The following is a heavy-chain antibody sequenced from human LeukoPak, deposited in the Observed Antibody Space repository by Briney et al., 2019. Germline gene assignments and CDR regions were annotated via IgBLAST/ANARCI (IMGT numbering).Heavy chain of an antibody. D-gene: IGHD6-19*01. J-gene: IGHJ4*02. Sequence: SVKVSCKASGGTFSNYAITWVRQAPVQGFEWMGRIIPIVGIANNAQKFQGRITITADKSTSTAYMELSSLRSEDTAVYYCAAEAVRGESFDYWGQGTLVTVSS. CDR1: GGTFSNYA. CDR2: IIPIVGIA. CDR3: AAEAVRGESFDY. V-gene: IGHV1-69*04.